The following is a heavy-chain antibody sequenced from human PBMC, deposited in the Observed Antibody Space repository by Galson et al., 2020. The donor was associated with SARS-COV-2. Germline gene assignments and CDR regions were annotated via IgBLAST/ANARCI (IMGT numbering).Heavy chain of an antibody. Sequence: ETSETLSLTCTVSGGSISSYYWSWIRQPPGKGLEWIGYIYYSGSTNYNPSLKSRVTISVDTSKNQFSLKLSSVTAADTAVYYCARQAYVDSSGYYQDDYYFDYWGQGTLVTVSS. J-gene: IGHJ4*02. CDR3: ARQAYVDSSGYYQDDYYFDY. V-gene: IGHV4-59*08. CDR2: IYYSGST. CDR1: GGSISSYY. D-gene: IGHD3-22*01.